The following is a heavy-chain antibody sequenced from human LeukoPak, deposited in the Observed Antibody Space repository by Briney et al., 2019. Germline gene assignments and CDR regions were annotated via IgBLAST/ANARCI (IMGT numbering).Heavy chain of an antibody. Sequence: SETLSLTCTVSGGSIRSSYYYWGWIRQPPGKGLEWIGSIYYSGSTYYNPSLKSRVTISVDTSKNQFSLKLSSVTAADTAVYYCARHLAPDTAMVLAGDLGRPHWYFDLWGRGTLVTVSS. V-gene: IGHV4-39*01. CDR3: ARHLAPDTAMVLAGDLGRPHWYFDL. J-gene: IGHJ2*01. CDR1: GGSIRSSYYY. CDR2: IYYSGST. D-gene: IGHD5-18*01.